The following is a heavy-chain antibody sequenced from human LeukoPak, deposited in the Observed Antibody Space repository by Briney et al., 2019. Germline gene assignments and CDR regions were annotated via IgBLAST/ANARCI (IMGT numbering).Heavy chain of an antibody. J-gene: IGHJ4*02. V-gene: IGHV3-23*01. CDR3: AKIPSGYCGCDFYFDY. CDR1: RFTFTKFA. Sequence: GGTLRPSCALSRFTFTKFAMSSVRRAPGKGPEWVSAISSTVGSTYYADSAKGRFPISKANSKTTPYLQMNSLRPETPALITCAKIPSGYCGCDFYFDYWGQGTLVTVSS. D-gene: IGHD2-21*02. CDR2: ISSTVGST.